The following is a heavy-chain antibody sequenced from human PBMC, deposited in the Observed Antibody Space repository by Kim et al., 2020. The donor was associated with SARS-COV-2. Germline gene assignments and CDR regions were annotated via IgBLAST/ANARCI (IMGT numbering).Heavy chain of an antibody. V-gene: IGHV1-69*04. J-gene: IGHJ4*02. Sequence: NYAQKFQGRVTITADKSTSTAYMELSSLRSEDTAVYYCARDHMVGTSPDYWGQGTLVTVSS. CDR3: ARDHMVGTSPDY. D-gene: IGHD1-7*01.